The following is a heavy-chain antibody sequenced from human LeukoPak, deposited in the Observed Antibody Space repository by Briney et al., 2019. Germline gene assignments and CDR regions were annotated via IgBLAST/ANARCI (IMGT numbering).Heavy chain of an antibody. D-gene: IGHD6-19*01. V-gene: IGHV3-48*03. CDR3: ARDASGWSYNWFDP. J-gene: IGHJ5*02. CDR2: ISSSGSTI. CDR1: GFTFSSYE. Sequence: PGGSLRLSCAASGFTFSSYEMNWVRQAPGKGLEWVSYISSSGSTIYYADSAKGRFTISRDNAKNSLYLQMNSLRAEDTAVYYCARDASGWSYNWFDPWGQGTLVTVSS.